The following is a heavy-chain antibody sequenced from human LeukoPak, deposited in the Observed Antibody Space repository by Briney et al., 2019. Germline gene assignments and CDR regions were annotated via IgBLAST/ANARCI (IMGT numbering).Heavy chain of an antibody. J-gene: IGHJ4*02. D-gene: IGHD1-1*01. CDR3: AKEGTASKPSDLDY. CDR2: IRFDGSNK. CDR1: GFIFSDYG. V-gene: IGHV3-30*02. Sequence: QTGGSLRLSWAGSGFIFSDYGIQWVRPAPGQGLEWVAFIRFDGSNKYYADSVKGRFTISRDNSKSTVYLQMISLRDEDTAVYYCAKEGTASKPSDLDYWGQGTLVTVSS.